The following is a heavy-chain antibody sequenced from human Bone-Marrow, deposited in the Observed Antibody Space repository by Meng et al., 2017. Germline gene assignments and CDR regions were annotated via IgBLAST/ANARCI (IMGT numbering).Heavy chain of an antibody. V-gene: IGHV4-31*01. CDR1: SGSSSSVSYY. CDR3: ARANVNYGVVDP. CDR2: IYYRRST. Sequence: GPGWVYPSHTLSPPCTVYSGSSSSVSYYWSWCRQHPGKGRVWIGCIYYRRSTYSNPALKCLVTISVDTSKNQFSLKLGSVTAADTAVYYCARANVNYGVVDPWGQGTLVTVSS. J-gene: IGHJ5*02. D-gene: IGHD3-10*01.